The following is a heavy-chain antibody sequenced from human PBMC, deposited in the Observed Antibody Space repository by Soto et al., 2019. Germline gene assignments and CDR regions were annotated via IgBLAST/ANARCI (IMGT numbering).Heavy chain of an antibody. CDR2: INWKSDI. D-gene: IGHD3-16*01. Sequence: GGSLRLSCAVSGFTFDDNAMHWVRQAPEKGLEWVSGINWKSDIGYADSVKGRFTISRDNAENSLYLQMNSLRAEDTALYYCAISQDRGGRTTLIYWGQGTQVTVSS. J-gene: IGHJ4*02. CDR1: GFTFDDNA. CDR3: AISQDRGGRTTLIY. V-gene: IGHV3-9*01.